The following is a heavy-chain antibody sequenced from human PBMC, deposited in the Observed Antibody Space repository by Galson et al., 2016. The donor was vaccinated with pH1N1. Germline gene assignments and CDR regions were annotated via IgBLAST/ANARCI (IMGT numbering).Heavy chain of an antibody. CDR1: GYTLSGLA. J-gene: IGHJ2*01. D-gene: IGHD1-26*01. V-gene: IGHV1-24*01. Sequence: SVKVSCKVSGYTLSGLAIHWVRQTPGKGLEWMGGFDPEDDKPFYAQTFEGRVTMTKDTSTDTAYMQLSSLTSDDAAVYYCATEYRGSYYVPRYFDLWGLGTLVSVLS. CDR3: ATEYRGSYYVPRYFDL. CDR2: FDPEDDKP.